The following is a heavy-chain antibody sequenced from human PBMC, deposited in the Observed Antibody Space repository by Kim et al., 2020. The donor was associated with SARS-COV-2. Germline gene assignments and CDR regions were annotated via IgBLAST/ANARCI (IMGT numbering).Heavy chain of an antibody. CDR3: AKESYDYGDYYFDY. J-gene: IGHJ4*02. Sequence: ADSVKGRFTISRDNSKSTLYLQMNSLRAEDTAVYYCAKESYDYGDYYFDYWGQGTLVTVSS. V-gene: IGHV3-30*02. D-gene: IGHD4-17*01.